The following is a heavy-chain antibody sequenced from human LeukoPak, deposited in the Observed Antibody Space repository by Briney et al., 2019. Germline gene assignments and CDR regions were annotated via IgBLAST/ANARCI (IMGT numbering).Heavy chain of an antibody. V-gene: IGHV3-23*01. CDR1: GFPFSSYW. CDR3: ANEIRPNDY. CDR2: ISISGTKT. J-gene: IGHJ4*02. D-gene: IGHD4-17*01. Sequence: GGSLRLSCVASGFPFSSYWMTWVRQAPGKGLEWVSAISISGTKTYYADSVKGRFTISRDNSKNTLYLQMYSLRAEDTAVYYCANEIRPNDYWGQGTLVTVSS.